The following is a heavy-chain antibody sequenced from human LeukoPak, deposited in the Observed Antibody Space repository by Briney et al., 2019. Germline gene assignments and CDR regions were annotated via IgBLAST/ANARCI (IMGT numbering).Heavy chain of an antibody. CDR2: ISNDGSNK. V-gene: IGHV3-30*18. J-gene: IGHJ4*02. D-gene: IGHD3-16*01. CDR3: AKDLYYGYYFDY. Sequence: GRSLRLSCAASGFTFSGYGMHWVRQAPGKGLEWVALISNDGSNKHYADSVKGRFTISRDNSENMLYLQMNSPRAEDTAVYYCAKDLYYGYYFDYWGQGTLVTVSS. CDR1: GFTFSGYG.